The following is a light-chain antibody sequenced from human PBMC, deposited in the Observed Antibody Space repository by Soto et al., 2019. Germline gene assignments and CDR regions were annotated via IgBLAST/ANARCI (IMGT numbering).Light chain of an antibody. CDR1: QDIAAY. CDR3: QKYNSALLT. CDR2: AAS. Sequence: ENQVTQSPSSVSASVGDRVTITCRASQDIAAYLAWYQHKPGRAPELLIHAASSLQSGVPSRFSGSGSGTDFTLTISSLQPEDVATYYCQKYNSALLTFGGGTKVDI. J-gene: IGKJ4*01. V-gene: IGKV1-27*01.